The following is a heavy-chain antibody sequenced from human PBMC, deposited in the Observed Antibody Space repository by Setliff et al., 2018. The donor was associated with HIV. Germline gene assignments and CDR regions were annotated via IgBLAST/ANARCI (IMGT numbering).Heavy chain of an antibody. Sequence: GGSLRLSCVASGFRFGDYPMHWVRQAPGKGLEWLSLITWDGNEIFYADSVRGRFRISRDNRRNSLFLQMDSLRFEDTATYYCAKVGGDGRYYYYHMDVWGKGTTVTVSS. D-gene: IGHD3-10*01. CDR2: ITWDGNEI. CDR3: AKVGGDGRYYYYHMDV. CDR1: GFRFGDYP. V-gene: IGHV3-43*01. J-gene: IGHJ6*04.